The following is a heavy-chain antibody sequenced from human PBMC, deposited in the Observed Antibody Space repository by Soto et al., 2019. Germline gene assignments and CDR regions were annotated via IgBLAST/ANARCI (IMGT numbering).Heavy chain of an antibody. CDR3: ARVRCSGGSCYWNDAFDI. V-gene: IGHV4-59*01. Sequence: SETLSLTCTVSVGSISSYYWSWIRQPPGKGLEWIGYIYYSGSTNYNPSLKSRVTISVDTSKNQFSLKLSSVTAADTAVYYCARVRCSGGSCYWNDAFDIWGQGTMVTVSS. CDR2: IYYSGST. D-gene: IGHD2-15*01. J-gene: IGHJ3*02. CDR1: VGSISSYY.